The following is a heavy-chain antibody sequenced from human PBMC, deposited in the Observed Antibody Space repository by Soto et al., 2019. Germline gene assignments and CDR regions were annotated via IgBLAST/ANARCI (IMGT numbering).Heavy chain of an antibody. Sequence: PSETLSLTCTVSGGSVSSSSYYWGWIRQPPGKGLEWIGSIYYSGSTYYNPSLRSRVTISVDMSKIRFSLKLSSVTAADTAVYYSARQDGTTYLRYYYMDVCGKGSTHTVTS. CDR3: ARQDGTTYLRYYYMDV. CDR2: IYYSGST. J-gene: IGHJ6*03. CDR1: GGSVSSSSYY. D-gene: IGHD1-1*01. V-gene: IGHV4-39*01.